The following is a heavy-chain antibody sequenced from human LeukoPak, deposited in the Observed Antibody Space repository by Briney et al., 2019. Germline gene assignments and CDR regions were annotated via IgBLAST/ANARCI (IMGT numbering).Heavy chain of an antibody. CDR1: GFTFSSYA. CDR2: ISGSGGST. D-gene: IGHD7-27*01. J-gene: IGHJ4*02. CDR3: AKLTGDFDS. V-gene: IGHV3-23*01. Sequence: PGGSLRLSCAASGFTFSSYAISWVRQAPGKGLEWVSTISGSGGSTNYADSVKGRFTISRDNSGNTLYLQMNSLRAEDTAVYYCAKLTGDFDSWGQGALVTVSS.